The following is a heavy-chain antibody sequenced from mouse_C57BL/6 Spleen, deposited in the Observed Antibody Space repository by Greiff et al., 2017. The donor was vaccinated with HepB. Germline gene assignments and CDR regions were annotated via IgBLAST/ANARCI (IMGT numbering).Heavy chain of an antibody. CDR2: IDPETGGP. J-gene: IGHJ2*01. CDR1: GYTFTDYE. Sequence: VQLQQSGAELVRPGASLTLSCKASGYTFTDYEMHWVKQPPVHGLEWIGAIDPETGGPAYNQKFKGKAILTADKSSSTAYMELRSLTSEDSAVYYWTRYYDGTSFDYWGQGTTLTVAS. D-gene: IGHD1-1*01. V-gene: IGHV1-15*01. CDR3: TRYYDGTSFDY.